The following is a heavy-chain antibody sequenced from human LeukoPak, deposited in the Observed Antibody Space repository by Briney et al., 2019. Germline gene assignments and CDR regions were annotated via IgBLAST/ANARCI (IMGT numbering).Heavy chain of an antibody. CDR2: IYHSGST. CDR1: GGSISSSSYY. Sequence: PSETLSLTCTVSGGSISSSSYYWGWIRQPPGEGLEWIGFIYHSGSTYYTPSLKSRVTISVDTSKNQFSLKLSSVTAADTAVYYCARVGDKVAKTLPFSIAAAVRYIGYWGQGTLVTVSS. CDR3: ARVGDKVAKTLPFSIAAAVRYIGY. J-gene: IGHJ4*02. V-gene: IGHV4-39*07. D-gene: IGHD6-13*01.